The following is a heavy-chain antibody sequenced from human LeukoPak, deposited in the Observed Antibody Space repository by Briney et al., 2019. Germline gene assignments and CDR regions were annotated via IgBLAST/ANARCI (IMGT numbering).Heavy chain of an antibody. CDR3: ARGPPGYCTTTRCYDPLVD. D-gene: IGHD2-2*01. V-gene: IGHV1-69*04. CDR2: IIPILGIA. J-gene: IGHJ4*02. Sequence: SVKVSCKASGGTFSSYVVNWVRQAPGQGLEWMGRIIPILGIANYAQKFQGRVTITADKSTSTAYMELSSLRSEDTAVYYCARGPPGYCTTTRCYDPLVDWGLGTLVTVSS. CDR1: GGTFSSYV.